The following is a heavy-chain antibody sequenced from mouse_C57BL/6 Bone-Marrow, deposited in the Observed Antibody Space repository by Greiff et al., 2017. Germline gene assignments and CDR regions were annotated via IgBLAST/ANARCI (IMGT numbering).Heavy chain of an antibody. D-gene: IGHD1-2*01. CDR2: IYPRDGST. Sequence: QVQLKESGPELVKPGASVKLSCKASGYTFTSYAINWVKQRPGQGLEWIGWIYPRDGSTNYNEKFKGQATLTVDTSSSTAYMQLHRLTSEDSAVYFSASKGTADYWGQGTTLTVSS. CDR1: GYTFTSYA. J-gene: IGHJ2*01. CDR3: ASKGTADY. V-gene: IGHV1-85*01.